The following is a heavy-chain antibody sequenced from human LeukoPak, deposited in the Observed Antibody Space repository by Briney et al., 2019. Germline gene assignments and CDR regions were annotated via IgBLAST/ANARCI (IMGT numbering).Heavy chain of an antibody. CDR2: IYPGDSDT. V-gene: IGHV5-51*01. CDR1: GYSFTSYW. Sequence: GESLKISCKGSGYSFTSYWIGWVRQMPGKGLEWMGIIYPGDSDTRYSPSFQGQVTISADKSISTAYLQWSSLKASDTAMYYCARLGGFEVGAPPIYYYYYMDVWGKGTTVTVSS. CDR3: ARLGGFEVGAPPIYYYYYMDV. J-gene: IGHJ6*03. D-gene: IGHD1-26*01.